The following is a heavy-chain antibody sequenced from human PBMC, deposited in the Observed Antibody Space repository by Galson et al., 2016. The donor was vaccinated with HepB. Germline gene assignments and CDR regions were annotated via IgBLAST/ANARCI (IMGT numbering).Heavy chain of an antibody. CDR2: INQDGSQK. CDR3: ASEPTKSNEGY. V-gene: IGHV3-7*03. D-gene: IGHD1-1*01. Sequence: LRLSCAASGFTLSRFWMSWVRQAPGKGLEWVANINQDGSQKNYVDSVEGRFTISRDYAKNSLYLQMSSLRAEDTAVYYCASEPTKSNEGYWGQGTLVSVSS. J-gene: IGHJ4*02. CDR1: GFTLSRFW.